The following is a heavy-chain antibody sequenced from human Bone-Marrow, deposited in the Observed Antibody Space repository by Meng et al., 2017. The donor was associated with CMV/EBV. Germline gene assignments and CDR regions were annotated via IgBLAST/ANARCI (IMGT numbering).Heavy chain of an antibody. CDR2: ISSSSSYI. V-gene: IGHV3-21*01. CDR3: ASYYCSSTSCYGMDV. J-gene: IGHJ6*02. CDR1: GFTFSSYS. Sequence: ETLSLTCAASGFTFSSYSMNWVRQAPGKGLEWVSSISSSSSYIYYADSVKGRFTISRDNAKNSLYLKMNSLRAEDTAVYYCASYYCSSTSCYGMDVWGQGTTVTVSS. D-gene: IGHD2-2*01.